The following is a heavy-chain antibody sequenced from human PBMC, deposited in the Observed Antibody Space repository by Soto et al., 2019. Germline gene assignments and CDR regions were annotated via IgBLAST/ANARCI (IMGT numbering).Heavy chain of an antibody. V-gene: IGHV3-21*01. CDR1: GFTFSSYN. Sequence: EVQLVESGGDLVKPGGSLSLSCAASGFTFSSYNMNWVRQAPGKGLEWLSSISSSSTYIYYAHSVKGRFTISRDNARNSLYLHMNSLRAADTAVYYCARGWLRDPWVHWGQGTLVTVSS. CDR3: ARGWLRDPWVH. CDR2: ISSSSTYI. D-gene: IGHD5-12*01. J-gene: IGHJ4*02.